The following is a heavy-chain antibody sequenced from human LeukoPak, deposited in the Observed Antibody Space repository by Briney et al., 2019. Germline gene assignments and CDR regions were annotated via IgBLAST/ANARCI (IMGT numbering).Heavy chain of an antibody. Sequence: PGGSLRLSCAAAGFTFSSNALSWVRQAPGEGLDWVSSISVSSTTYYLDSVKGRFTFSRDNSKNALYLQMNSLRAEDTALYYCAKCNLDNCREGFDIWGQGTMVTVSS. J-gene: IGHJ3*02. V-gene: IGHV3-23*01. CDR3: AKCNLDNCREGFDI. CDR1: GFTFSSNA. CDR2: ISVSSTT. D-gene: IGHD1-1*01.